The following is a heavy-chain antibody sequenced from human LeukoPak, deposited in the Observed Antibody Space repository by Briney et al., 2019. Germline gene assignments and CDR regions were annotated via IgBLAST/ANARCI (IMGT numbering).Heavy chain of an antibody. D-gene: IGHD2-21*02. CDR1: GFTFSDYS. V-gene: IGHV3-48*01. Sequence: GGSLRLSCAASGFTFSDYSMNWVRQAPGKGLEWVSYISTSGDTIYYADSMKGRITISRDNSENTLYLQMNSLRAEDTAVYYCAKFEAYCGGDCYSTGFFDYWGQGTLVTVSS. CDR3: AKFEAYCGGDCYSTGFFDY. J-gene: IGHJ4*02. CDR2: ISTSGDTI.